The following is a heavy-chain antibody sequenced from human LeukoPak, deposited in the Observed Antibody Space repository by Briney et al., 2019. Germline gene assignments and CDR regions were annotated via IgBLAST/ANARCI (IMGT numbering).Heavy chain of an antibody. D-gene: IGHD6-6*01. J-gene: IGHJ4*02. CDR3: ALTPHRGIAPRPHY. V-gene: IGHV1-69*01. CDR2: IIPIFGTA. Sequence: GASVKVSCKASGGTFSSYAMSWVRQAPGQGLEWMGGIIPIFGTANYAQKFQGRVTITADESTSTAYMELSSLRSEDTAVYYCALTPHRGIAPRPHYWGQGTLVTVSS. CDR1: GGTFSSYA.